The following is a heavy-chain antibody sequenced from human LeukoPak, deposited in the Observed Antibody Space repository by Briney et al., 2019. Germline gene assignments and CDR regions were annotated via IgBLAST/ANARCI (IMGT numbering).Heavy chain of an antibody. J-gene: IGHJ4*02. Sequence: GASVKVSCKTSGYTFTGYAITWVRQAPGQGLEWMGWVNVDNGDTNYAQKFQGRVTMTTDTSTNTAFLELRSLTSDDTAVYYCARGRFPGSGSYYNSLDYWGQGTLVTVSS. D-gene: IGHD3-10*01. CDR3: ARGRFPGSGSYYNSLDY. CDR1: GYTFTGYA. V-gene: IGHV1-18*01. CDR2: VNVDNGDT.